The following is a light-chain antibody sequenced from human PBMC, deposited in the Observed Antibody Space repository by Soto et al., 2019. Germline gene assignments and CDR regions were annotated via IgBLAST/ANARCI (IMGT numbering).Light chain of an antibody. CDR3: CSYAGSYTDG. Sequence: QSVLTQPRSVSGSPGQSVTISCTGTSSDVGGHNYVSWYQQHPGKAPKLMISSVSKRPSGVPDRFSGSKSGNTASLTISGLEAEDEADYYCCSYAGSYTDGCGTGTKVTVL. J-gene: IGLJ1*01. CDR1: SSDVGGHNY. CDR2: SVS. V-gene: IGLV2-11*01.